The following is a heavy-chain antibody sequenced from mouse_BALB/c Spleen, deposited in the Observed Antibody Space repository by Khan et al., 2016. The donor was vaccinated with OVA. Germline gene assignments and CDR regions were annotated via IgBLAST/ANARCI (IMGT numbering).Heavy chain of an antibody. CDR3: AKLLWSHYDAMDY. Sequence: QVQLKESGPGLVAPSQSLSITCTVSGFSLTDYGVRWIRQPPGKGLEWLGVICRGGTTHYYSALKSRLSISTDNSKSHVFLKMNSLQTDDTAMYYGAKLLWSHYDAMDYWGQGTSVTVAS. CDR2: ICRGGTT. D-gene: IGHD1-1*02. J-gene: IGHJ4*01. CDR1: GFSLTDYG. V-gene: IGHV2-6-5*01.